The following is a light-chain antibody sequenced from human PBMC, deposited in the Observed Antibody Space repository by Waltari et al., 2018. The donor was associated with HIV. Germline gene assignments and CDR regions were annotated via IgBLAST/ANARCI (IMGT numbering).Light chain of an antibody. J-gene: IGLJ2*01. V-gene: IGLV1-44*01. CDR3: AAWDDSLNGDVV. Sequence: QSVLTQPPSASGTPGQRVTISCSGSSSDIGSHTVNWYQQLPGTAPRLLIYTNNRPPAGVPDRYSGSKSGTAASLVISGLQSEDEADYFGAAWDDSLNGDVVFGGGTKLTVL. CDR2: TNN. CDR1: SSDIGSHT.